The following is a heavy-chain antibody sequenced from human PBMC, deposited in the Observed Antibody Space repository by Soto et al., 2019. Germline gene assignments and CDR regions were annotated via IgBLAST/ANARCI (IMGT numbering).Heavy chain of an antibody. J-gene: IGHJ4*02. CDR3: AKGADDLWSGLGFDY. D-gene: IGHD3-3*01. CDR2: ISGSGGST. CDR1: GFNFRSYA. V-gene: IGHV3-23*01. Sequence: GGSLRLSCAASGFNFRSYAMSWVLQCPGKGLEWVSAISGSGGSTYYADSVKGRFTISRENSKNTLYLQMNSLRAEDTAVYYCAKGADDLWSGLGFDYWGQGTQVTVPS.